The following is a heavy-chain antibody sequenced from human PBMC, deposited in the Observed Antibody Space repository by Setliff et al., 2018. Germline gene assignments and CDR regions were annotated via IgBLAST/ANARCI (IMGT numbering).Heavy chain of an antibody. CDR2: IYYSGST. J-gene: IGHJ5*02. CDR3: ARGIGGYCSSMSCSNESWP. V-gene: IGHV4-59*08. Sequence: SETLSLTCNVSGVSISSYHWSWIRQPPGKALEGVGYIYYSGSTNYNPSLKSRVTILLDTSKNQFSLTLTSVTAADTAVYYCARGIGGYCSSMSCSNESWPWGQGTLVTVSS. CDR1: GVSISSYH. D-gene: IGHD2-2*01.